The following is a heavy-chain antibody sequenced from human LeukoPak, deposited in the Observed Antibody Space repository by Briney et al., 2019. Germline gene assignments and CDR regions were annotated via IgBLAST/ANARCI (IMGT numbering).Heavy chain of an antibody. J-gene: IGHJ4*02. CDR3: ARHRDRYGNNWPFDY. Sequence: PSETLSLICTVSGGSIRSYYWSWIRQPPGKGLEWIGYIYTTGSTNYNPSLKSRVTISIDTSNNHLSLELSSVTAADTAVYYCARHRDRYGNNWPFDYWGQGTLVTVSS. V-gene: IGHV4-4*09. D-gene: IGHD1-1*01. CDR1: GGSIRSYY. CDR2: IYTTGST.